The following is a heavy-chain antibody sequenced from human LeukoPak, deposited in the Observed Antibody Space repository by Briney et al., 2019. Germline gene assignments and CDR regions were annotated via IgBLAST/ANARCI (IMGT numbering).Heavy chain of an antibody. J-gene: IGHJ4*02. D-gene: IGHD6-13*01. Sequence: PGGSLRLSCAASGFTFSNAWMSWVRQAPGKGLEWVSAISGSGGSTYYADSVKGRFTISRDNSKNTLYLQMNSLRAEDTAVYYCAKGPGGSSWYYFDYWGQGTLVTVSS. CDR2: ISGSGGST. CDR3: AKGPGGSSWYYFDY. CDR1: GFTFSNAW. V-gene: IGHV3-23*01.